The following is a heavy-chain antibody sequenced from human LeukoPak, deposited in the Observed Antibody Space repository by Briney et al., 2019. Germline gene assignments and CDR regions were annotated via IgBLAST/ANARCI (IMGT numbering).Heavy chain of an antibody. CDR3: GKGTTAADFDY. V-gene: IGHV3-23*01. Sequence: PGGSLRLSCTPWSLIFSRYPMRCPRQAPGKGLEWVSAISGSGGSTYYPDSVKGRFTLSRDNSKNTLYLQMNSLRAEDTAVYYCGKGTTAADFDYWGQGTLVTVSS. J-gene: IGHJ4*02. D-gene: IGHD6-13*01. CDR1: SLIFSRYP. CDR2: ISGSGGST.